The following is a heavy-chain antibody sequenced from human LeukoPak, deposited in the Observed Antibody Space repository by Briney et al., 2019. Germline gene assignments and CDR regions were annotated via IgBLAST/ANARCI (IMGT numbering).Heavy chain of an antibody. V-gene: IGHV3-7*01. CDR3: ASSSAWAEIFDY. CDR2: INQDGSGK. CDR1: GFTFSQNW. D-gene: IGHD6-19*01. Sequence: GGSLRLSCAASGFTFSQNWMTWVRQAPGKGLERVANINQDGSGKYYVDSVEGRFTISRDNAKNSLYLQMNSLRAEDTAVYYCASSSAWAEIFDYWGQGTLVTVSS. J-gene: IGHJ4*02.